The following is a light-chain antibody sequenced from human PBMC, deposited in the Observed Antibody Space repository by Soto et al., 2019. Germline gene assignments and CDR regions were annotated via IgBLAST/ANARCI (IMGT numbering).Light chain of an antibody. CDR1: SSNIGAGYD. CDR2: GNS. V-gene: IGLV1-40*01. Sequence: QSVLTQPPSVSGAPGQRVTISCTGSSSNIGAGYDVPWHQQLPGTAPKLLIYGNSNRPSGVPDRFSGSKSGTSASLAIAGLQAEDEADYYCQSYDGSLSGVVFGGGTKVTVL. J-gene: IGLJ2*01. CDR3: QSYDGSLSGVV.